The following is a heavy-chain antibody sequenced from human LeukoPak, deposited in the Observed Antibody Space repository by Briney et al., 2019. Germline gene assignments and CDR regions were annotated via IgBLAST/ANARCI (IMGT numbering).Heavy chain of an antibody. V-gene: IGHV3-7*01. J-gene: IGHJ4*02. D-gene: IGHD1-1*01. CDR1: GFTFSSYS. CDR3: ARATT. CDR2: IKPDGSDK. Sequence: GGSLRLSCAASGFTFSSYSMNWVRQAPGKGLEWVANIKPDGSDKAYVDSVKGRFTISRDNTKNSLYLQMNSLRGEDTAVYYCARATTWGQGTLVSVSS.